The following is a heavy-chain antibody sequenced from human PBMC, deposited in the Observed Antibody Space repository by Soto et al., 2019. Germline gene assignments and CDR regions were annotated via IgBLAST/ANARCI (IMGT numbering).Heavy chain of an antibody. Sequence: SETLSLTFAVYGGSFSGYYWSWIRQPPGKGLEWIGEINHSGSTNYNPSLKSRVTISVDTSKNQFSLKLSSVTAADTAVYYCARKSIAARRPYYMDVWGKGTTVTVSS. CDR3: ARKSIAARRPYYMDV. V-gene: IGHV4-34*01. J-gene: IGHJ6*03. D-gene: IGHD6-6*01. CDR1: GGSFSGYY. CDR2: INHSGST.